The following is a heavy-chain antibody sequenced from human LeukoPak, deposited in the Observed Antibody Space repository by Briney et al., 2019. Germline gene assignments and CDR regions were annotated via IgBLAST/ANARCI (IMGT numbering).Heavy chain of an antibody. J-gene: IGHJ4*02. CDR1: GGTFSSYA. CDR2: IIPIFGTA. CDR3: ASVSGWPHFDY. V-gene: IGHV1-69*06. D-gene: IGHD6-19*01. Sequence: SVKVSCKASGGTFSSYAISWVRQAPGQGLGWMGGIIPIFGTANYAQKFQGRVTITADKSTSTAYMELGSLRSEDTAVYYCASVSGWPHFDYWGQGTLVTVSS.